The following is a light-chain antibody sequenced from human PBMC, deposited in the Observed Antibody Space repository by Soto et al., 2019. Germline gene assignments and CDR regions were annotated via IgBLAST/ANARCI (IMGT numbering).Light chain of an antibody. Sequence: DIQMTQSPSSLSASVGDRVTITCRASQGISSYLAWYQQKPGKVPKLLIYGASALQSGVPSRFSGSGSGTDFTLTISSLQPEDFAVYYCQQYSKWPLTFGGGTKV. CDR3: QQYSKWPLT. J-gene: IGKJ4*01. CDR2: GAS. V-gene: IGKV1-27*01. CDR1: QGISSY.